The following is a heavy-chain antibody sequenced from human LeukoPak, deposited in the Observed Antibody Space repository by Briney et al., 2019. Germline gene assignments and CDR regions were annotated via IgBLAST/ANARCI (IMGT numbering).Heavy chain of an antibody. Sequence: GASVKVSCKASGGTFSSYAISCVRQAPGQGLEWMGRIIPILGIANYAQKFQGRVTITADKSTSTAYMELSSLRSEDTAVYYCARSQHYYGSGSYYNWFDPWGQGTLVTVSS. CDR1: GGTFSSYA. V-gene: IGHV1-69*04. J-gene: IGHJ5*02. CDR2: IIPILGIA. CDR3: ARSQHYYGSGSYYNWFDP. D-gene: IGHD3-10*01.